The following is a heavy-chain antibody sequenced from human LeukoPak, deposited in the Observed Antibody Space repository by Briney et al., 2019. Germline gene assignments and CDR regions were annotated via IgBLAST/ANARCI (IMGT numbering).Heavy chain of an antibody. V-gene: IGHV3-9*01. CDR3: AKGPGLGAGKRYLDL. D-gene: IGHD6-13*01. Sequence: SLRLSCAPSGFMFNDYALHWVRQAPGKGLEWVSSISWNSGNMYYVDSVKGRFTISRDNAKNPLSLQMNSLKPEDTALYYCAKGPGLGAGKRYLDLWGRGTLVIVSS. CDR2: ISWNSGNM. CDR1: GFMFNDYA. J-gene: IGHJ2*01.